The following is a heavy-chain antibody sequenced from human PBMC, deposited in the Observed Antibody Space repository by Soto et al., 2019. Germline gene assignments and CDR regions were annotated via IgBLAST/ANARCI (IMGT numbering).Heavy chain of an antibody. Sequence: PGGSLRLSCAASGFTFSSSAMTWVRQAPGKGLEWVSAITGSGGGTYYADSVKGRFAISRDNSKNALYLLMDSLRAGDTAVYYCAKSTGCSGGICIWGQGTQVTVSS. V-gene: IGHV3-23*01. CDR2: ITGSGGGT. CDR3: AKSTGCSGGICI. CDR1: GFTFSSSA. D-gene: IGHD2-15*01. J-gene: IGHJ4*02.